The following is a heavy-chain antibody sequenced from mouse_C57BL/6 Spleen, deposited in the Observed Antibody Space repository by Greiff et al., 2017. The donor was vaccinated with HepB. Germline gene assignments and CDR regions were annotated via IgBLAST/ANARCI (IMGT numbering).Heavy chain of an antibody. D-gene: IGHD2-4*01. CDR2: INPNNGGT. CDR1: GYTFTDYY. CDR3: ARSKTIYYDYDGGSWFAY. V-gene: IGHV1-26*01. J-gene: IGHJ3*01. Sequence: EVQLQQSGPELVKPGASVKISCKASGYTFTDYYMNWVKQSHGKSLEWIGDINPNNGGTSYNQKFKGKATLPVDKSSSTAYMELRSLTSEDSAVYYCARSKTIYYDYDGGSWFAYWGQGTLVTVSA.